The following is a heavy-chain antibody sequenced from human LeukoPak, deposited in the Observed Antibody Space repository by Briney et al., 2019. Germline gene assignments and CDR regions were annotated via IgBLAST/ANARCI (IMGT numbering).Heavy chain of an antibody. Sequence: GGSLRLSCAASGFTVSNNYINWVRQAPGKGLEWVSLIYSGGDTSYADSVKGRFTISRDNSKNTLYLQMVGLRAEDTAVYYCAQEVNTAVDLWGQGTLVTVSS. CDR3: AQEVNTAVDL. D-gene: IGHD5-18*01. CDR2: IYSGGDT. J-gene: IGHJ4*02. CDR1: GFTVSNNY. V-gene: IGHV3-53*01.